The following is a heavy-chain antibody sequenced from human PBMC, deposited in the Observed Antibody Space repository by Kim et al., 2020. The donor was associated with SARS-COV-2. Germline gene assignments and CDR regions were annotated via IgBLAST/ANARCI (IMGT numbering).Heavy chain of an antibody. Sequence: GGYLRLSCAASGFTFSSYAMHWVRQAPGKGLEWVAVISYDGSNKYYVDSVKGRFTISRDNSKNTLYLQMNSLRAEDTAVYYCARETYYYGSGSYSPFDYWGQGTLVTVSS. CDR1: GFTFSSYA. V-gene: IGHV3-30*04. CDR2: ISYDGSNK. D-gene: IGHD3-10*01. J-gene: IGHJ4*02. CDR3: ARETYYYGSGSYSPFDY.